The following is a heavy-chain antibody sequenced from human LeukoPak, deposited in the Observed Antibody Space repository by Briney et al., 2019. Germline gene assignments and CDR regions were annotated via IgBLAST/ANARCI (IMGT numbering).Heavy chain of an antibody. Sequence: GGSLRLSCAASGFTFNSYAMTWVRQAPGKGVEWVSAISGSGGDTEYADSVKGRFTISRDNSKNTLYLQMNSLRAEDTAVYYCARDHSMEYGNWFDPWGQGTLVTVSS. V-gene: IGHV3-23*01. CDR2: ISGSGGDT. D-gene: IGHD2/OR15-2a*01. J-gene: IGHJ5*02. CDR1: GFTFNSYA. CDR3: ARDHSMEYGNWFDP.